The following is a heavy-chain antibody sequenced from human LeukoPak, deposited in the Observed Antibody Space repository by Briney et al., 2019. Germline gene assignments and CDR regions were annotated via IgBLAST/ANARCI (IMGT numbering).Heavy chain of an antibody. CDR2: ISISSNYI. V-gene: IGHV3-21*01. J-gene: IGHJ4*02. CDR1: GFTFSRYS. D-gene: IGHD6-19*01. Sequence: GGSLRLSCAASGFTFSRYSMNWVRQAPGKGLEWVSSISISSNYIYYADSVKGRFTISRDNAKNSLYLQMNSLRAEDTAVYYCAREGWLRYFDYWGQGTLVTVSS. CDR3: AREGWLRYFDY.